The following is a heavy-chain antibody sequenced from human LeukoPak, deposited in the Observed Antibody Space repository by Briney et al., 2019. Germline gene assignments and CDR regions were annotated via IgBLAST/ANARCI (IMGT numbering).Heavy chain of an antibody. CDR3: ARDGEMATIYFDY. CDR1: GGTFSSYA. V-gene: IGHV1-69*04. D-gene: IGHD5-24*01. J-gene: IGHJ4*02. CDR2: IIPIVGIA. Sequence: ASVKVSCKASGGTFSSYAISWVRQAPGQGLEWMGTIIPIVGIANYAQKFQGRVTITADKSTSTAYMELSSLRSEDTAVYYCARDGEMATIYFDYCGQGTLVTVSS.